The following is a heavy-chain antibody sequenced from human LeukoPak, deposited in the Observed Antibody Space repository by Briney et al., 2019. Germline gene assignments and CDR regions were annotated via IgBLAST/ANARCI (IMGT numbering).Heavy chain of an antibody. Sequence: GGSLRLSCTASGFTCGDYAMSWFRQAPGKGLEWVGFIRSKAYGGTTEYAASVNGRFTISRDDSKSIAYLQMNSLKTEDTAVYYCTNHYYDSSGYYYGRFDPWGQGTLVTVSS. V-gene: IGHV3-49*03. CDR3: TNHYYDSSGYYYGRFDP. CDR1: GFTCGDYA. CDR2: IRSKAYGGTT. J-gene: IGHJ5*02. D-gene: IGHD3-22*01.